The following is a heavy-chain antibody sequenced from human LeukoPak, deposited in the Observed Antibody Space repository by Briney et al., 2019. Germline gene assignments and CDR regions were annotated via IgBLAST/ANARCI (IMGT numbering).Heavy chain of an antibody. V-gene: IGHV3-30-3*01. J-gene: IGHJ4*02. CDR2: ISYDGSNK. CDR3: ARPPGGYYYDSSGHFDY. D-gene: IGHD3-22*01. CDR1: GFTFSSYA. Sequence: GGSLRLSWAASGFTFSSYAMHWVRQAPGKGLEWVAVISYDGSNKYYADSVKGRFTISRDNSKNTLYLQMNSLRAEDTAVYYCARPPGGYYYDSSGHFDYWGQGTLVTVSS.